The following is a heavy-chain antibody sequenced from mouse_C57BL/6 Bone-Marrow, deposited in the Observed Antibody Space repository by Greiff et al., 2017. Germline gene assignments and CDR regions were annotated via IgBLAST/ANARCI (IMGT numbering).Heavy chain of an antibody. J-gene: IGHJ3*01. Sequence: EVMLVESGAELVRPGASVKLSCTASGFNIKDDYMHWVKQRPEQGLEWIGWIDPENGDTEYASKFQGKATITADTSSNTAYLQLSSLTSEDTAVYYCTSASAYWGRGTRATVTA. CDR3: TSASAY. V-gene: IGHV14-4*01. CDR2: IDPENGDT. CDR1: GFNIKDDY.